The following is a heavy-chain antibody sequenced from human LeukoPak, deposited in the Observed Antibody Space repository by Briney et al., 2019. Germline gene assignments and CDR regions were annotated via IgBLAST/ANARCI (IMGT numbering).Heavy chain of an antibody. CDR1: GYTFTGYY. J-gene: IGHJ3*02. CDR2: INPNSGGT. D-gene: IGHD2-15*01. Sequence: ASVKVSCKASGYTFTGYYMHWVRQAPGQGLEWMGWINPNSGGTNYAQKFQGRVTMTRDTSISTAYMELSSLRSEDTAVYYCAGDATGGAFDIWGQGTMVTVSS. V-gene: IGHV1-2*02. CDR3: AGDATGGAFDI.